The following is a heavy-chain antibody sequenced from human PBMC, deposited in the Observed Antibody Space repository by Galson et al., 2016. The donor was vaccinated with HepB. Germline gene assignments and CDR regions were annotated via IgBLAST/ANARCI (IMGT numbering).Heavy chain of an antibody. Sequence: SVKVSCKAPGYTFSSYYMHWVRQAPGQGLEWMGIINPSGGITSYAQKFQGRITVTRDTSTNTVYLELSSLRSEDTAVYYCARGGRHCSGGSCCPNWFDPWGQGTLVTVSS. J-gene: IGHJ5*02. CDR3: ARGGRHCSGGSCCPNWFDP. CDR1: GYTFSSYY. CDR2: INPSGGIT. V-gene: IGHV1-46*01. D-gene: IGHD2-15*01.